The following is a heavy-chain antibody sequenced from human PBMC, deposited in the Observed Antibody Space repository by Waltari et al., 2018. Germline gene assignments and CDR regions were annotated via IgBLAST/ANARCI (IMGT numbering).Heavy chain of an antibody. J-gene: IGHJ3*02. CDR1: GVSMSSGEYY. D-gene: IGHD3-3*01. CDR3: ALVRVVNAFDI. V-gene: IGHV4-61*09. Sequence: QVQLQESGPGLVKPLQTLSLTCTVAGVSMSSGEYYWSWIRQPAGKGLELIGYIYTSGRATYNPSLKSRVSMSIDTFKNQFSLNLKSVTAADTAVYYCALVRVVNAFDIWGQGTMVTVSS. CDR2: IYTSGRA.